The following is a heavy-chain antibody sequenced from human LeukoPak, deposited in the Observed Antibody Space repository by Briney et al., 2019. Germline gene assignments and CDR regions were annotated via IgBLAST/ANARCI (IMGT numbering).Heavy chain of an antibody. D-gene: IGHD6-13*01. J-gene: IGHJ4*02. V-gene: IGHV3-21*01. Sequence: GGSLRLSCAASEFTFSSYRMDWVRQAPGKGLERVASISSGSIEIYYADAVKGRFTISRDNAKNSLYLQMSSLRGEDTAVYYCARGGYSHYDYWGPGTLVIVSS. CDR2: ISSGSIEI. CDR3: ARGGYSHYDY. CDR1: EFTFSSYR.